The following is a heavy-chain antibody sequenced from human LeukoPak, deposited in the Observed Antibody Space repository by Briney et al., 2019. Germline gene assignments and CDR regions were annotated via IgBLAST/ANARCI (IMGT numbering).Heavy chain of an antibody. CDR2: IHYSGST. CDR1: GGSISSYY. J-gene: IGHJ4*02. V-gene: IGHV4-59*01. CDR3: ARGLKDYGDYEEY. D-gene: IGHD4-17*01. Sequence: SETLSLTCTVSGGSISSYYWSWIRQPPGKGLEWIGYIHYSGSTNYNPSLKSRVTISVDTSKNQFSLKLSSVTAADTAVYYCARGLKDYGDYEEYWGQGTLVTVSS.